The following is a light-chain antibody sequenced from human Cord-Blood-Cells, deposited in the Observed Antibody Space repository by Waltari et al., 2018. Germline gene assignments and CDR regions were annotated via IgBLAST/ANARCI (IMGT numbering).Light chain of an antibody. CDR2: WAS. J-gene: IGKJ1*01. CDR1: QSVLYSSKDKNY. CDR3: QQYYSTPPWT. Sequence: DIVMTQSPDSLAVSLGERAPIHCKSSQSVLYSSKDKNYLAWYQQKPGQPPKLLIYWASTRESGVPDRFSGSGSGTDFTLTISSLQAEDVAVYYCQQYYSTPPWTFGQGTKVEIK. V-gene: IGKV4-1*01.